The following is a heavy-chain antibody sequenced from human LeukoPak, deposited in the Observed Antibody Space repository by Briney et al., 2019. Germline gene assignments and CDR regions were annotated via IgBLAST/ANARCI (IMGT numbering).Heavy chain of an antibody. CDR2: IWYDGTYK. V-gene: IGHV3-33*06. Sequence: PGGSLRLSCAASGFTFSDYGMHWVRQAPGKGLEWVALIWYDGTYKYYADSVKGRFTISRVNSNNTLYLQMNSLRAEDTAVYYCAKDHSSGWGRDYYYYYMDVWGKGTTVTVSS. CDR3: AKDHSSGWGRDYYYYYMDV. J-gene: IGHJ6*03. D-gene: IGHD6-19*01. CDR1: GFTFSDYG.